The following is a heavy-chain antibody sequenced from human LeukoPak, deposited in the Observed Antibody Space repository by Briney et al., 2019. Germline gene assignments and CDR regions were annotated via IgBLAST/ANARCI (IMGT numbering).Heavy chain of an antibody. J-gene: IGHJ4*02. D-gene: IGHD3-22*01. CDR2: INPNSGGT. CDR1: GYTFTGYY. Sequence: ASVTVSCKASGYTFTGYYMHWVRQAPGQGLEWMGWINPNSGGTNYAQKFQGRVTMTRDTSISTAYMELSRLRSDDTAVYYCAREYYYDSSGSFDYWGQGTLVTVSS. V-gene: IGHV1-2*02. CDR3: AREYYYDSSGSFDY.